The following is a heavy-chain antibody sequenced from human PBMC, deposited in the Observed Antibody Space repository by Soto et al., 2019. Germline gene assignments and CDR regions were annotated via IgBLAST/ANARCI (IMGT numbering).Heavy chain of an antibody. D-gene: IGHD6-19*01. CDR2: IKSDTDGGTI. CDR3: TPLALKYNSDWYPLSD. Sequence: EVQLVESGGGLVKPGGSLRLSCAGSGFTFSNVWMNWVRQAPGKGLEWVGRIKSDTDGGTIDYAAPVKGRFTISRDDSNNTLYLKMNSLKTEDTATYYCTPLALKYNSDWYPLSDWGQGTRVTVSS. CDR1: GFTFSNVW. V-gene: IGHV3-15*07. J-gene: IGHJ4*02.